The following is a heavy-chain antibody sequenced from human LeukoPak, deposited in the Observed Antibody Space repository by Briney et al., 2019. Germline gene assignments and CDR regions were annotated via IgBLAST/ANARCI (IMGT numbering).Heavy chain of an antibody. J-gene: IGHJ4*02. CDR2: IKQDGSEK. CDR3: ARDILGWLVDY. Sequence: GGSLRLSCAASGFTFSNYWMSWVRQAPGKGLEWVANIKQDGSEKYYVDSVKGRFTISRDNAKNSLYLQMNSLRAEDTAVYYRARDILGWLVDYWGQGTLVTVSS. V-gene: IGHV3-7*01. D-gene: IGHD6-19*01. CDR1: GFTFSNYW.